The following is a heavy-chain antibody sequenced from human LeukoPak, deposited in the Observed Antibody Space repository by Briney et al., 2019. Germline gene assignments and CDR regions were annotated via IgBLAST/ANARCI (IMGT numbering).Heavy chain of an antibody. Sequence: SETLSLTCTVSGGSISSSSYYWGWIRQPPGKGLEWIGRIYYSGTTCYNPSLKSRVTISVDMSKNQFSLKLSSVTAADTAIYYCARQVYYDSSGYYYTGEFDYWGQGTLVTVSS. CDR2: IYYSGTT. V-gene: IGHV4-39*01. CDR3: ARQVYYDSSGYYYTGEFDY. CDR1: GGSISSSSYY. D-gene: IGHD3-22*01. J-gene: IGHJ4*02.